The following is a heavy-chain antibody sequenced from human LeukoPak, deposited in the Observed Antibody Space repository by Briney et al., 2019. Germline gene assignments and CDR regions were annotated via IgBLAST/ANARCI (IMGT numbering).Heavy chain of an antibody. CDR1: GFTFSSYA. CDR3: ARDNNFAFDY. J-gene: IGHJ4*02. V-gene: IGHV3-30*04. D-gene: IGHD1-20*01. Sequence: PGGSLRLSCAASGFTFSSYAMHWVRRAPGKGLEWVAVISYDGSNKYYADSVKGRFTISRDNSKNTLYLQMNSLRAEDTAVYYCARDNNFAFDYWGQGTLVTVSS. CDR2: ISYDGSNK.